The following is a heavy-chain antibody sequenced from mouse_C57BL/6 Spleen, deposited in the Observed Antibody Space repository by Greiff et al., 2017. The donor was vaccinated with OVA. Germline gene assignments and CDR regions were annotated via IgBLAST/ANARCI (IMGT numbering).Heavy chain of an antibody. CDR1: GYSITSGYY. CDR3: ARGGAYYSNYLAY. V-gene: IGHV3-6*01. Sequence: VQLKQSGPGLVKPSQSLSLTCSVTGYSITSGYYWNWIRQFPGNKLEWMGYISYDGSNNYNPSLKNRISITRDTSKNQFFLKLNSVTTEDTATYYCARGGAYYSNYLAYWGQGTLVTVSA. J-gene: IGHJ3*01. D-gene: IGHD2-5*01. CDR2: ISYDGSN.